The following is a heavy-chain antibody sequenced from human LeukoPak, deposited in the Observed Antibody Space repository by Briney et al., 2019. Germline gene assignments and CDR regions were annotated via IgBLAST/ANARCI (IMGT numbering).Heavy chain of an antibody. D-gene: IGHD4-17*01. CDR1: GYTFTHYA. J-gene: IGHJ4*02. Sequence: ASVKVSCKASGYTFTHYAINWVRQAPGQGLESMGWISVKHGTTHYVDKFHDRLTLTTDTSTRTASMELKSLTSDDTAVYYCARDLESDEGDYGDVLPGYWGQGTLVTVSS. CDR2: ISVKHGTT. CDR3: ARDLESDEGDYGDVLPGY. V-gene: IGHV1-18*01.